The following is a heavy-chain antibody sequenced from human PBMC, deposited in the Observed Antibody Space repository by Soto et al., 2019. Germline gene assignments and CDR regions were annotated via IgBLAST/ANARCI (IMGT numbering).Heavy chain of an antibody. CDR3: ARGHRSLYYDFWSGYYTSWFDP. CDR2: IYYSGST. D-gene: IGHD3-3*01. V-gene: IGHV4-31*03. Sequence: SETLSLTCTVSGGSVSSGGYYWSWIRQHPGKGLEWIGYIYYSGSTYYNPSLKSRVTISVDTSKNQFSLKLSSVTAAGTAVYYCARGHRSLYYDFWSGYYTSWFDPWGQGTLVTVSS. J-gene: IGHJ5*02. CDR1: GGSVSSGGYY.